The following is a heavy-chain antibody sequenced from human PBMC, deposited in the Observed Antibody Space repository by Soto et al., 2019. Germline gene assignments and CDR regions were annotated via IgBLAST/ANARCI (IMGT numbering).Heavy chain of an antibody. Sequence: SVKVSCKASGGTFSSYAISWVRQAPGQGLEWMGGIIPIFGTANYAQKFQGRVTITADESTSTAYMELSSPRSEDTAVYYCASGTMVRGAQTYYYGMDVWGQGTTVTVSS. CDR2: IIPIFGTA. CDR1: GGTFSSYA. J-gene: IGHJ6*02. D-gene: IGHD3-10*01. CDR3: ASGTMVRGAQTYYYGMDV. V-gene: IGHV1-69*13.